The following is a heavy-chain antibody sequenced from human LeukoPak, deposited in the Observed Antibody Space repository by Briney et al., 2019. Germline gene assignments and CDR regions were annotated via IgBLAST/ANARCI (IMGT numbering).Heavy chain of an antibody. V-gene: IGHV1-8*01. CDR2: MNPNSGNT. Sequence: GAPVKVSCKASGYTFNNYDINWVRQAPGQGLEWMGWMNPNSGNTGYAQKFQGRFTLTRETFISTAYMELSSLRSDDTAVYYCARDLGYCSSTSCYQSYYFDYWGQGTLVTVSS. D-gene: IGHD2-2*01. CDR3: ARDLGYCSSTSCYQSYYFDY. J-gene: IGHJ4*02. CDR1: GYTFNNYD.